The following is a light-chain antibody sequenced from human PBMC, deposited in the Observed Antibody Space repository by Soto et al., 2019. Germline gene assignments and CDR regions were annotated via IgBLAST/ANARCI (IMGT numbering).Light chain of an antibody. V-gene: IGKV1-39*01. CDR2: AAS. CDR1: QNISYY. CDR3: QQSYSTPLS. Sequence: DIQMTQSPSSLSASVGDGVTITCRASQNISYYLNWYQQKPGKAPKLLIYAASSLQSGVPSRFSGSASVTDFTLTISSLQPEDFATYYCQQSYSTPLSFGGGTKVEIK. J-gene: IGKJ4*01.